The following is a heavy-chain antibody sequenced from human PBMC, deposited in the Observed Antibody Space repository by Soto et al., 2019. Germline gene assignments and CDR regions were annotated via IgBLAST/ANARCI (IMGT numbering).Heavy chain of an antibody. CDR2: ISYDGSNK. Sequence: GGSLRLSCAASGFTFSSYAMHWVRQAPGKGLEWVAVISYDGSNKYYADSVKGRFTISRDNSKNTLYLQMNSLRAEDTAVYYCARDLVEYCTNGVCSNYYYYYGMDVWGQGTTVTVSS. D-gene: IGHD2-8*01. CDR3: ARDLVEYCTNGVCSNYYYYYGMDV. CDR1: GFTFSSYA. J-gene: IGHJ6*02. V-gene: IGHV3-30-3*01.